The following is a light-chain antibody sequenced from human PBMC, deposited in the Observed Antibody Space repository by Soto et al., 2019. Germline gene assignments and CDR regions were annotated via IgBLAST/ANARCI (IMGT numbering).Light chain of an antibody. CDR2: GAS. V-gene: IGKV1-6*01. Sequence: IQMTQSPSTLSASVGDRVTITCRASQGIRNELGWYQQKPGKAPKLLLYGASSLRSGVPSRFSGSGSGTDFTLTISSLQPEDFATYYCLQDYTYPYTFGQGTKLEIK. J-gene: IGKJ2*01. CDR3: LQDYTYPYT. CDR1: QGIRNE.